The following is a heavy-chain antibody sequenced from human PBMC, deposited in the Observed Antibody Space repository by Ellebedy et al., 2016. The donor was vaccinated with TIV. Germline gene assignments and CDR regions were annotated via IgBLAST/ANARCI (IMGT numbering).Heavy chain of an antibody. Sequence: ASVKVSCXASGYTFSTYGMSWVRQAPGQGLEWLGWISAYNGHTNYAQKFQGRVTLTIDTSTSTGYMELRSLRSDDTAVYYCARDVVAGGMDVWGQGTTVTVSS. D-gene: IGHD2-15*01. CDR3: ARDVVAGGMDV. V-gene: IGHV1-18*01. J-gene: IGHJ6*02. CDR1: GYTFSTYG. CDR2: ISAYNGHT.